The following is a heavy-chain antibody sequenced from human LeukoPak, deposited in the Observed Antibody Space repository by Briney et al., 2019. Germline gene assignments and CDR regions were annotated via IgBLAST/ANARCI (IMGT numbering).Heavy chain of an antibody. CDR1: GYTFTSYD. J-gene: IGHJ4*02. CDR3: ARGSVKQQPIDY. CDR2: MNPNSGNT. V-gene: IGHV1-8*01. D-gene: IGHD6-13*01. Sequence: ASVKVSCKASGYTFTSYDINWVRQATGQGLEWMGWMNPNSGNTGYAQKFQGRVTMTRNTSISTAYMELSSLRSEDTAVYYCARGSVKQQPIDYWGQGTLVTVSS.